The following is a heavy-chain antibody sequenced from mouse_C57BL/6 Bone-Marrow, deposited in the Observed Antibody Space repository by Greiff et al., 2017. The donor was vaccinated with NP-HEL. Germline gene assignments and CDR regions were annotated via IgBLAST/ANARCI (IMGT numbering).Heavy chain of an antibody. CDR2: IYPGGGYT. J-gene: IGHJ3*01. Sequence: LVESGAELVRPGTSVKMSCKASGYTFTNYWIGWAKQRPGHGLEWIGDIYPGGGYTNYNEKFKGKATLTADKSSSTAYMQFSSLTSEDSAIYYCARRGPYYYGSSSFAYWGQGTLVTVSA. CDR3: ARRGPYYYGSSSFAY. D-gene: IGHD1-1*01. CDR1: GYTFTNYW. V-gene: IGHV1-63*01.